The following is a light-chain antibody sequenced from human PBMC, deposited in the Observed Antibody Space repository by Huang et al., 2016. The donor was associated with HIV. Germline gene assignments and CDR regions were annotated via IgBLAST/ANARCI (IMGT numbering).Light chain of an antibody. V-gene: IGKV1-39*01. CDR1: QSISRY. J-gene: IGKJ1*01. Sequence: DIQMTQSPSSLSASIGDRVTITCRASQSISRYFNWYQQKPGKAPNLLIYGASNLRSGVPSRFSGSGSGTDFTLTISSLQPEDFASYYCQQSHSTSAWTFGPGTKVDIK. CDR2: GAS. CDR3: QQSHSTSAWT.